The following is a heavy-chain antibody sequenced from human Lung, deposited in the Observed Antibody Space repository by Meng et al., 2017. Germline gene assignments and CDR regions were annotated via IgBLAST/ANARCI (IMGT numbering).Heavy chain of an antibody. D-gene: IGHD2-15*01. CDR3: ARGSYQPLLLSALDY. J-gene: IGHJ4*02. V-gene: IGHV3-21*01. CDR2: ISNTGKYI. CDR1: EFIFSDYS. Sequence: EVQLVESGGGLVKPGGSLRLSCAASEFIFSDYSMNWVRQAPGKGLEWVSFISNTGKYIYYADSVKGRFTISRDNAKNSLYLQINSLRAEDTAVYYCARGSYQPLLLSALDYWGQGTLVTVSS.